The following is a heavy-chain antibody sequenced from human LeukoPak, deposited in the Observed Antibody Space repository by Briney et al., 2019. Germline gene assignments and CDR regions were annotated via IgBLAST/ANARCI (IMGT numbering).Heavy chain of an antibody. CDR2: INHSGST. CDR3: ARAAEITMIVVVIDY. J-gene: IGHJ4*02. Sequence: SETLSLTCAVYGGSFSGYYWSWIRQPPGKGLEWIGEINHSGSTNYNPSLKSRVTISVDTSKNQFSLKLSSVTATDTAVYYCARAAEITMIVVVIDYWGQGTLVTVSS. V-gene: IGHV4-34*01. CDR1: GGSFSGYY. D-gene: IGHD3-22*01.